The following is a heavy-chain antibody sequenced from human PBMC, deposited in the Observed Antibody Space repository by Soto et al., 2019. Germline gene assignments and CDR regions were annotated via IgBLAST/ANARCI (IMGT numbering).Heavy chain of an antibody. CDR3: ARSLPYSSSSGRGLGLYYYYGMDV. CDR1: GGSISSSNW. V-gene: IGHV4-4*02. CDR2: IYHSGST. D-gene: IGHD6-6*01. J-gene: IGHJ6*02. Sequence: PSETLSLTCAVSGGSISSSNWWSWVRQPPGKGLEWIGEIYHSGSTNYNPSLKSRVTISVDKSKNQFSLKLSSVTAADTAVYYCARSLPYSSSSGRGLGLYYYYGMDVWGQGTTVTVSS.